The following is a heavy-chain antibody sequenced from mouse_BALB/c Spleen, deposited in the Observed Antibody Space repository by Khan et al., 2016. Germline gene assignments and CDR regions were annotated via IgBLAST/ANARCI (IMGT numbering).Heavy chain of an antibody. CDR2: IGDGGSYT. V-gene: IGHV5-4*02. CDR1: GFTFSDYY. J-gene: IGHJ1*01. Sequence: EVELVESGGGLVKPGGSLKLSCAASGFTFSDYYMYWVRQTPEKRLEWVATIGDGGSYTYYPDSVKGRFTISRDNAKNNLYLQMSSLKSEDTAMYYCARDLNWYFDVWGAGTTVTVSS. CDR3: ARDLNWYFDV.